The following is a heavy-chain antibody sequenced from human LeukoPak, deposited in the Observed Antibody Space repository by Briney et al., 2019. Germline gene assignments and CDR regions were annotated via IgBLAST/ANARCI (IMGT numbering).Heavy chain of an antibody. J-gene: IGHJ4*02. CDR3: SGHGSIAY. D-gene: IGHD6-13*01. CDR2: IRSTGDT. V-gene: IGHV3-23*01. Sequence: PGGSLRLSCATSGLSFSEHALSWFRQAPGKGLEWVSDIRSTGDTYYAESVKGRFTISRDNSKNTLYLQMDSLRADDTALYYASGHGSIAYWGQGTLVTVSS. CDR1: GLSFSEHA.